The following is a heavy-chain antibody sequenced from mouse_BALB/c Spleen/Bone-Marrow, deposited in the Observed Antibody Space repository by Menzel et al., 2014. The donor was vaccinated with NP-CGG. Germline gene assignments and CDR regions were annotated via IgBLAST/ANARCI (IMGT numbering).Heavy chain of an antibody. CDR3: AGNYWYFDV. CDR2: ISYSGST. D-gene: IGHD2-1*01. Sequence: VQLQQLGPGLVKPSQSLSLTCTVTGYSITSDYAWNWIRQFPGNKLEWMGYISYSGSTSYNPSLKSRISITRDTSKNQFFLQLNSVTTEDTATYYCAGNYWYFDVWGAGTTVTVSS. CDR1: GYSITSDYA. V-gene: IGHV3-2*02. J-gene: IGHJ1*01.